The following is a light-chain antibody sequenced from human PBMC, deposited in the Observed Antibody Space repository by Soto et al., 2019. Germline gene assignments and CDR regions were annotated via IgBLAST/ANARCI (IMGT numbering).Light chain of an antibody. Sequence: DIQMTQSPSTLSASVGDRVTITCRASQSISSWLAWYQQKPGKAPKLLISDASSLKSGVPSRFSGSGSATEFTLTISSLQPDDFATYYCQQYNSYSRPFGQGTKVDMK. CDR1: QSISSW. V-gene: IGKV1-5*01. CDR2: DAS. CDR3: QQYNSYSRP. J-gene: IGKJ1*01.